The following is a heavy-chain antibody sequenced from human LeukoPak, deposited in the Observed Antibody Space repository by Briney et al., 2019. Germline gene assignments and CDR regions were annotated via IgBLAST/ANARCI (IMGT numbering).Heavy chain of an antibody. J-gene: IGHJ6*04. CDR3: AREGGSYGMDV. V-gene: IGHV4-38-2*02. Sequence: PSETLSLTCGVSGYSITSGYYWGWIRQPPGRGPEWIGSIYHSGTTYYNPSLKSRVTVSVDTSKNQFSLKLSSVTAADTAVYNCAREGGSYGMDVWGKGTTVTVSS. D-gene: IGHD5-12*01. CDR1: GYSITSGYY. CDR2: IYHSGTT.